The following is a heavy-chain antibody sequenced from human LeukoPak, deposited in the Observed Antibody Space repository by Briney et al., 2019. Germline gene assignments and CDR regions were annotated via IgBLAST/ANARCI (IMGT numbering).Heavy chain of an antibody. Sequence: GGSLRLSCAASGFTFSSYGMHWVRQVPGKGLDWVSALSGSGGVTYYTDSVKGRFTVSRDNSKNTLYLQMDSLRAEDTAVYYCAKDMGGPAYCGGDCYSRFFQHWGQGTLVTVS. J-gene: IGHJ1*01. V-gene: IGHV3-23*01. CDR3: AKDMGGPAYCGGDCYSRFFQH. CDR2: LSGSGGVT. D-gene: IGHD2-21*02. CDR1: GFTFSSYG.